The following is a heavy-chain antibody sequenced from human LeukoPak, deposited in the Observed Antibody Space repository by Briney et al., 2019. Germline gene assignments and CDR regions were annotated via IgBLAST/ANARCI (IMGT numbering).Heavy chain of an antibody. V-gene: IGHV3-30*18. J-gene: IGHJ6*02. Sequence: PGRSLRLSCAASGFTFSSYGMHWVRQAPGKGLEWVAVISYDGSNKYYADSVKGRFTISRDNSKNTLYLQMNSLRAEDTAVYYCAKEYCSSTSCYPYYYYGMDVWGQGTTVTVSS. CDR1: GFTFSSYG. CDR2: ISYDGSNK. D-gene: IGHD2-2*01. CDR3: AKEYCSSTSCYPYYYYGMDV.